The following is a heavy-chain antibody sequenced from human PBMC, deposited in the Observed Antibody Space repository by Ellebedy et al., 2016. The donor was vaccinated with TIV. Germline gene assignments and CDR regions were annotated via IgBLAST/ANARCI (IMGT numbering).Heavy chain of an antibody. D-gene: IGHD4-17*01. V-gene: IGHV3-23*01. CDR3: AKDKFTVNMYFLGGEHLQH. J-gene: IGHJ1*01. CDR1: GFSFSSYA. Sequence: GESLKISCAASGFSFSSYAMTWVRQAPGKGLEWASALSGSGDSTYYADSVKGRFTISRDNSKNTLYLQMNSLRAEDTAVYYCAKDKFTVNMYFLGGEHLQHWGQGTLVIVSS. CDR2: LSGSGDST.